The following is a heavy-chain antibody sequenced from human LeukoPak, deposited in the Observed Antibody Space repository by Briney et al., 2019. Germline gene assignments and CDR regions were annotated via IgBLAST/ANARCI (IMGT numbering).Heavy chain of an antibody. D-gene: IGHD3-3*01. J-gene: IGHJ4*02. Sequence: ASVKVSCKASGYTFTSYGISWVRQAPGQGLDWMGWISAYNGNTKYAQKLQGRVTMTTDTSTSTAYMELRSLRSDDTAVYYCARDLCLNLRFLEWLLYRGGEFDYWGQGTLVTVSS. CDR2: ISAYNGNT. CDR3: ARDLCLNLRFLEWLLYRGGEFDY. V-gene: IGHV1-18*01. CDR1: GYTFTSYG.